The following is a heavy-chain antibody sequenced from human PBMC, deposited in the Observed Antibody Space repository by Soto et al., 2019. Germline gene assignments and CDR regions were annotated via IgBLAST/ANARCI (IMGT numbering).Heavy chain of an antibody. J-gene: IGHJ4*02. D-gene: IGHD3-16*01. Sequence: GGSLRLSCTGSGFPFSAYNINWVRQAPGKGLEWVSSITVGSSHIYQPNSMKGRFTISRDDAKNSVYLQIDSLRDEDTALYYCSRSPEVGVRGAYWGQGTRVTVSS. V-gene: IGHV3-21*01. CDR1: GFPFSAYN. CDR2: ITVGSSHI. CDR3: SRSPEVGVRGAY.